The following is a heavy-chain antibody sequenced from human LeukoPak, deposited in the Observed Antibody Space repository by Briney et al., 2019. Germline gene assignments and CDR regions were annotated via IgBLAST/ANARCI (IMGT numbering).Heavy chain of an antibody. D-gene: IGHD2-2*03. CDR3: ARVGYCSSTSCYHNWFDP. J-gene: IGHJ5*02. Sequence: SVKVSCKASGGTFSSYTISWVRQAPGQGLEWMGRIIPILGIANYAQKFQGRVTITADKSTSTAYMELSSLRSEDTAVYYCARVGYCSSTSCYHNWFDPWGQGNLVTVSS. V-gene: IGHV1-69*02. CDR1: GGTFSSYT. CDR2: IIPILGIA.